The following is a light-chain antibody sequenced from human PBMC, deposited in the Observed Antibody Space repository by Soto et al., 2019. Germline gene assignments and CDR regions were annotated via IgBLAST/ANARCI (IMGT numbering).Light chain of an antibody. V-gene: IGKV4-1*01. J-gene: IGKJ2*01. CDR1: QSVLYSSNNKNY. Sequence: DIVMTQSPDSLAVSLGERATINCKSSQSVLYSSNNKNYLAWYQHKPGQPPKLLIYWASTRESGFPDRFSGSGSGTDFTLTISSLQAEDVAVYYCQQYFSTPLNFGQGTKLEIK. CDR3: QQYFSTPLN. CDR2: WAS.